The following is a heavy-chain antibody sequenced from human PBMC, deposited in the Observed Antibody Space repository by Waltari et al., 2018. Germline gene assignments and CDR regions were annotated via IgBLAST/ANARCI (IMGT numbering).Heavy chain of an antibody. D-gene: IGHD3-3*02. J-gene: IGHJ5*02. CDR1: GDSISSGSYH. CDR2: IYTRGST. V-gene: IGHV4-61*02. CDR3: ARDLSPPNWFDP. Sequence: QLQLQESGPGLVKPSQTLSLTCTVSGDSISSGSYHWSWIRQPAGKGLEWIGRIYTRGSTNYNPSLNSRVTISIDTSRNHFSLKLSSVTAADTAVYYCARDLSPPNWFDPWGQGTLVTVSS.